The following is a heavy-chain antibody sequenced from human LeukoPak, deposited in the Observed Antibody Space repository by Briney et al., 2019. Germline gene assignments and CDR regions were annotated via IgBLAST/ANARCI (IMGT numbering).Heavy chain of an antibody. Sequence: ASVKVSCKASGGTFSSYAISLVRQAPGQGLEWMGRIIPILGIANYAQKFQGRVTITADKSTSTAYMELSSLRSEDTAVYYCGGAFGGVIVSADWGQGTLVTVSS. CDR2: IIPILGIA. D-gene: IGHD3-16*02. CDR3: GGAFGGVIVSAD. CDR1: GGTFSSYA. J-gene: IGHJ4*02. V-gene: IGHV1-69*04.